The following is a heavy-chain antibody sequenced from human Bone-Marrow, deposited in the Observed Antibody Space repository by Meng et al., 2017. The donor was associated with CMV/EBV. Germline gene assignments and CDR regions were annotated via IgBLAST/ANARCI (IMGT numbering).Heavy chain of an antibody. CDR2: ISSSSSYI. J-gene: IGHJ4*02. CDR1: GFTFDDYA. Sequence: GGSLRLSCAASGFTFDDYAMHWVRQAPGKGLEWVSSISSSSSYIYYADSLKGRFTISRDNAKNSLYLQMNSLRAEDTAVYYCARDPYGDYYFDYWGQGTLVTVSS. CDR3: ARDPYGDYYFDY. D-gene: IGHD4-17*01. V-gene: IGHV3-21*01.